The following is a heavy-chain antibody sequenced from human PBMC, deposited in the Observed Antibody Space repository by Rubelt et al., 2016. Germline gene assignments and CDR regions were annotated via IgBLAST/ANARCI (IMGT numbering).Heavy chain of an antibody. Sequence: QVQLVQSGAEVKKPGASVKVSCKASGYTFTSYAMHWVRQAPGQRLEWMGWSNAGNGNTKYSQKFQGRVTITRDKSASTAYMELSSLRSEDTAVDYCASSGFDYDILTGYYNYYGMDVWGQGTTVTVSS. J-gene: IGHJ6*02. V-gene: IGHV1-3*01. CDR1: GYTFTSYA. D-gene: IGHD3-9*01. CDR3: ASSGFDYDILTGYYNYYGMDV. CDR2: SNAGNGNT.